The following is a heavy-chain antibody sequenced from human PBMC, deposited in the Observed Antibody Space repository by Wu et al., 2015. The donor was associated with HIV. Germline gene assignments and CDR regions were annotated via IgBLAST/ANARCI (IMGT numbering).Heavy chain of an antibody. J-gene: IGHJ3*02. V-gene: IGHV1-18*04. CDR3: ASRANYGGTSFGGFALDT. CDR2: IIPQNGDT. CDR1: GGIFTTYA. D-gene: IGHD3-16*01. Sequence: QVHLVQSGAEMKEPGSSVKVSCQASGGIFTTYAINWVRQAPRQGLEWMGWIIPQNGDTDLAPNVQNRVSMTTDASTNLAYMELRTLTSDDTAMYYCASRANYGGTSFGGFALDTWGQGTMVIVST.